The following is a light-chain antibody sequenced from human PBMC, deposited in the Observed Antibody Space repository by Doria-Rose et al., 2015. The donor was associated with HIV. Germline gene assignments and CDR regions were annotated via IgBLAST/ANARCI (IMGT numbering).Light chain of an antibody. J-gene: IGKJ5*01. Sequence: TQSPGTLSLSPGERATLPCRASQSVSGSYLAWYQQKPGLAPRLLIYDASSRATGIPDRFSGSGSGTDFTLIISRLEPEDFGVYYCQQYGSSPTTFGQGTRLEIK. V-gene: IGKV3-20*01. CDR2: DAS. CDR3: QQYGSSPTT. CDR1: QSVSGSY.